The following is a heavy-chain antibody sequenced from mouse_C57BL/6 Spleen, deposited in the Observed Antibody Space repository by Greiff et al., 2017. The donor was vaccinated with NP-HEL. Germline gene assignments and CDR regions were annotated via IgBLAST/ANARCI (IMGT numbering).Heavy chain of an antibody. J-gene: IGHJ1*03. V-gene: IGHV1-50*01. Sequence: QVQLQQPGAELVKPGASVKLSCKASGYTFTSYWMQWVKQRPGQGLEWIGEIDPSDSYTNYNQKFKGKATLTVDTSSSTAYMQLSSLTSEDSAVYYCARRIHYYGSSYEYFDVWGTGTTVTVSS. CDR1: GYTFTSYW. CDR3: ARRIHYYGSSYEYFDV. CDR2: IDPSDSYT. D-gene: IGHD1-1*01.